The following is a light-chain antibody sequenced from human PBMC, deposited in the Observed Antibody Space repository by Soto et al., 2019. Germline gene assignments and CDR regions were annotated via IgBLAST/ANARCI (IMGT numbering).Light chain of an antibody. CDR3: QKYGSSPRT. Sequence: EIVLTQSPGTLSLSPGERATLSCRASQSVSSSYLAWYQQKPGQAPRLLIYGASSRATDIPDRFSGSGSGTDFTLTISRLEPEDFAVYYCQKYGSSPRTFGPGTKVEIK. V-gene: IGKV3-20*01. CDR1: QSVSSSY. CDR2: GAS. J-gene: IGKJ1*01.